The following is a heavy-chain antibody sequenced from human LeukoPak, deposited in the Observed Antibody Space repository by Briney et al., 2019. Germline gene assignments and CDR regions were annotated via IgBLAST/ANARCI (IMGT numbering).Heavy chain of an antibody. CDR1: GFTFSDYS. CDR3: ASTRVDSGYDPSDAFDI. Sequence: GGSLRLSCAASGFTFSDYSMHWVRQAPGKGLEWVSALSGRSSYIYYADSMKGRFTISRDNAKNSLYLQMNSLRAEDTAVYYCASTRVDSGYDPSDAFDIWGQGTMVTVSS. CDR2: LSGRSSYI. V-gene: IGHV3-21*04. J-gene: IGHJ3*02. D-gene: IGHD5-12*01.